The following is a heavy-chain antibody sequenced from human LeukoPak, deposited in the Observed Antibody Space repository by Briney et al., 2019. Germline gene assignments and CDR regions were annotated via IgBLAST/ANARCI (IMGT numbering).Heavy chain of an antibody. D-gene: IGHD3-10*01. V-gene: IGHV4-34*01. J-gene: IGHJ6*02. Sequence: GSLRLSCAASGFTVRSYSMNWIRQPPGKGLEWIGEINHSGSTNYNPSLKSRVTISVDTSKNQFSLKLSSVTAADTAVYYCARVSPYYRGRYGMDVWGQGTTVTVSS. CDR3: ARVSPYYRGRYGMDV. CDR1: GFTVRSYS. CDR2: INHSGST.